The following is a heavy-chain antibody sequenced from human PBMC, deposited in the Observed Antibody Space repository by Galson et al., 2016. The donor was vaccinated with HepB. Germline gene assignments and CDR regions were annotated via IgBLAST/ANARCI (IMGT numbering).Heavy chain of an antibody. J-gene: IGHJ4*02. CDR3: ARELDHSFYFDY. D-gene: IGHD1-14*01. CDR1: GYTFNTYN. CDR2: IKPSGGNT. V-gene: IGHV1-46*02. Sequence: SVKVSCKASGYTFNTYNMRWVRQAPGQGLEWMRIIKPSGGNTIYAQKFQDRITMTRDTSTSTVYMELISLRSEDTAVYYCARELDHSFYFDYWGQGTLLTVSS.